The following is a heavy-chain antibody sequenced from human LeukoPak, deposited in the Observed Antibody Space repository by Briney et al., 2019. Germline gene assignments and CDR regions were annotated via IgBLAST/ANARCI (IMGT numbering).Heavy chain of an antibody. J-gene: IGHJ4*02. V-gene: IGHV3-21*01. D-gene: IGHD3-10*01. CDR1: GFTFSSYS. CDR3: ARVRDGSPEYYFDY. CDR2: ISSSSSYI. Sequence: PGGSLRLSCAASGFTFSSYSMNWVRQAPGKGLEWVSSISSSSSYIYYADSVKGRFTISRDNAKNSLYLQMNSLRAEDTAVYYCARVRDGSPEYYFDYWGQGTLVTVSS.